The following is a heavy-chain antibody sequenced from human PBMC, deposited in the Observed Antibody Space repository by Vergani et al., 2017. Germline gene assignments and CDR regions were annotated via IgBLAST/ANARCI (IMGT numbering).Heavy chain of an antibody. CDR3: ASSARKTHFDY. Sequence: QVQLVESGGGVVQPGRSLRLSCAASGFTFSSYGMHWVRQAPGKGLEWVAVISYDGSNKYYADSVKRRFTISRDNSKNTLYLQMNSLRAEDTAVYYCASSARKTHFDYWGQGTLVTVSS. V-gene: IGHV3-30*03. J-gene: IGHJ4*02. CDR1: GFTFSSYG. CDR2: ISYDGSNK.